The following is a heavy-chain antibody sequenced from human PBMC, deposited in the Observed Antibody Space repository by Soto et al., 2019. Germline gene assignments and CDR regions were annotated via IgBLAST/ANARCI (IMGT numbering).Heavy chain of an antibody. CDR1: GGSFSGYY. V-gene: IGHV4-34*01. J-gene: IGHJ4*02. CDR3: AREYSNYYPFFDY. CDR2: INHSGST. Sequence: SETLSLTCAVYGGSFSGYYWSWIRQPPGKGLEWIGEINHSGSTNYNPSLKSRVTISVDTSKNQFSLKLSSVTAADTAVYYCAREYSNYYPFFDYWGQGTLVTVSS. D-gene: IGHD4-4*01.